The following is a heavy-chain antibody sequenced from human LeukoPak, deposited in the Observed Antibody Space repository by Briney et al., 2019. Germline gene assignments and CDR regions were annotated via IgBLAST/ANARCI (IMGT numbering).Heavy chain of an antibody. CDR1: GYTFTTYA. V-gene: IGHV1-3*01. J-gene: IGHJ4*02. CDR3: ARVNGYSYGSGDY. D-gene: IGHD5-18*01. CDR2: IHVGNDKK. Sequence: ASVTVSCKASGYTFTTYAMHWVRQAPGQRLEWMGWIHVGNDKKKYSQNFQGRVTITGDTSASTAYMELSSLRSEDSAVYYCARVNGYSYGSGDYWGQGTLVTVSS.